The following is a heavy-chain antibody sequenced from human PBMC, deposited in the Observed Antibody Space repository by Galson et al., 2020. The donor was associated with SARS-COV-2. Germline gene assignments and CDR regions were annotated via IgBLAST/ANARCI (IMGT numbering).Heavy chain of an antibody. J-gene: IGHJ3*02. CDR3: AKYYYGSSGYSRYAFDI. CDR2: ISDSGGRT. V-gene: IGHV3-23*01. D-gene: IGHD3-22*01. Sequence: EGSLRLSCAASGFTFTTYAMSWVRQAPGKGLEWVSTISDSGGRTYNADSVKGRFTISRDNSKNTLYLQMNSLRAEDTAVYYCAKYYYGSSGYSRYAFDIWGQGTMVTVSS. CDR1: GFTFTTYA.